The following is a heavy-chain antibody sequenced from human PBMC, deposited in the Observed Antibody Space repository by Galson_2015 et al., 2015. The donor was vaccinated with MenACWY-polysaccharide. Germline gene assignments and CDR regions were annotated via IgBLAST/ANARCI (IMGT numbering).Heavy chain of an antibody. Sequence: SLRLSCAASGLTFSDYYMSWVRQAPGKGLEWVSYISSSSSAMYFADSVKGRFTVSRDNAKQSLYLQKNSLRVEDTAVYYCAGHAPRQSGSYYGSPYYYYMDVWGQGTTVTVSS. CDR1: GLTFSDYY. CDR2: ISSSSSAM. CDR3: AGHAPRQSGSYYGSPYYYYMDV. J-gene: IGHJ6*03. V-gene: IGHV3-11*01. D-gene: IGHD1-26*01.